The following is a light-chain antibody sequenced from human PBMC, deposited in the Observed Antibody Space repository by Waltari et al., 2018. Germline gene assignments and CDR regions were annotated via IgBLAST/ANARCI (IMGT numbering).Light chain of an antibody. CDR3: MIWHSSASV. CDR2: YKSERDK. CDR1: SGLNVVTHR. Sequence: QAVLTQPSSLSASPEASARLTCTFRSGLNVVTHRIYWYQQRPGSPPQYLLRYKSERDKQQGSGVTSRFSGSKVAWANAVILLLSGLQSEDEADYYCMIWHSSASVFGGGTKLTVL. V-gene: IGLV5-45*02. J-gene: IGLJ2*01.